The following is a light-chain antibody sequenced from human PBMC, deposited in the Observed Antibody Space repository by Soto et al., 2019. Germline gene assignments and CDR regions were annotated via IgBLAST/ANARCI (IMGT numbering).Light chain of an antibody. J-gene: IGKJ4*01. CDR1: LTLGSN. V-gene: IGKV3-15*01. CDR3: QHYNTWPLS. CDR2: DVS. Sequence: ELVMTQSPATLSVSLGERATLSCRASLTLGSNVAGYQQKPGQAPRLLIYDVSTTASDVPARFRGGGSGTDFTLTITSLQSEDCAVYYCQHYNTWPLSFGGGTKVE.